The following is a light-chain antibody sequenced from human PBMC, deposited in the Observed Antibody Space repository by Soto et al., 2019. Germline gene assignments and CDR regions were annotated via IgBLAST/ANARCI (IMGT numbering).Light chain of an antibody. CDR3: QLRSNWPPTWT. CDR1: QSVSSY. Sequence: EIVLTQSPATLSLSPGERATLSCRASQSVSSYLAWYQQKPGQAPRLLIYDASSRATGIPARLSGSGSGTDFTLTLSSLEPEDFAVYYCQLRSNWPPTWTFGQGTKVEIK. J-gene: IGKJ1*01. V-gene: IGKV3-11*01. CDR2: DAS.